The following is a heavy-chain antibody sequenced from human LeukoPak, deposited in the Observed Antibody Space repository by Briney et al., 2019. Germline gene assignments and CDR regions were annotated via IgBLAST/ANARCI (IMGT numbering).Heavy chain of an antibody. CDR1: GFTFSSYS. Sequence: GGSLRLSCAASGFTFSSYSMNWVRQAPGKGLEWVSSISSSSSYIYYADSVKGRFTISRDNAKNSLYLQMNSLRAEDTGVYYCTATRPFSRYFEYWGQGSLVTVSS. CDR3: TATRPFSRYFEY. CDR2: ISSSSSYI. J-gene: IGHJ4*02. V-gene: IGHV3-21*01.